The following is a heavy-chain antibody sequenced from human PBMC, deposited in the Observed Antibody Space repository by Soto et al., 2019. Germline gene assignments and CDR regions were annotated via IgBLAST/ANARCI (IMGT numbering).Heavy chain of an antibody. CDR3: TRDGVVVVTAIIY. Sequence: GGSLRLSCTASGFTLGAYAMSWFSQAPGKGLEWVGFIRSKAYGGTTEYAASVKGRFTISRDDSKSIAYLQMNSLKTEDTAVYYCTRDGVVVVTAIIYWGQGTLVTVSS. CDR1: GFTLGAYA. J-gene: IGHJ4*02. D-gene: IGHD2-21*02. V-gene: IGHV3-49*03. CDR2: IRSKAYGGTT.